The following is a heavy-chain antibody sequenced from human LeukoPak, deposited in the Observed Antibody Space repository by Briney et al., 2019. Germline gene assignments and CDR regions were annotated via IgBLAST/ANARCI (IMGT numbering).Heavy chain of an antibody. J-gene: IGHJ4*02. CDR1: GGTFSSYA. D-gene: IGHD5-18*01. Sequence: ASVKVSCKASGGTFSSYAISWVRQAPGQGLEWMGGIIPIFGTANYAQKFQGRVTITTDESTSTAYMELSSLRSEDTAVYYCARSFGYVDTAMVRLDYWGQGTLVTVSS. CDR3: ARSFGYVDTAMVRLDY. V-gene: IGHV1-69*05. CDR2: IIPIFGTA.